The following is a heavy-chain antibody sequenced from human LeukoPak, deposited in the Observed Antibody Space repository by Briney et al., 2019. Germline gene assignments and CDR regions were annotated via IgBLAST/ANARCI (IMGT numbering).Heavy chain of an antibody. V-gene: IGHV3-33*06. Sequence: GGSLRLSCAASGFTFSSYGMHWVRQAPGKGLEWVAVIWYDGSNKYYADSVKGRFTISRDNSKNTLYLQMNSLRAEDTAVYYCAKDLVAGWFGEPVDFDYWGQGTLVTVSS. CDR3: AKDLVAGWFGEPVDFDY. CDR1: GFTFSSYG. J-gene: IGHJ4*02. D-gene: IGHD3-10*01. CDR2: IWYDGSNK.